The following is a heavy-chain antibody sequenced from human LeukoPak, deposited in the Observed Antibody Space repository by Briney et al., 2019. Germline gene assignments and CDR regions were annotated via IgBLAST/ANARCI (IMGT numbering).Heavy chain of an antibody. D-gene: IGHD3-3*01. J-gene: IGHJ3*02. Sequence: NSSETLSLTCAVYGGSFSGYYWSWIRQPPGKGLEWIGEINHSGSTNYNPSLKSRVTISVDTSKNQFSLKLSSVTAADTAVYYCARDVNYDFWSGYSKNAGAFDIWGQGTMVTVSS. CDR1: GGSFSGYY. CDR2: INHSGST. V-gene: IGHV4-34*01. CDR3: ARDVNYDFWSGYSKNAGAFDI.